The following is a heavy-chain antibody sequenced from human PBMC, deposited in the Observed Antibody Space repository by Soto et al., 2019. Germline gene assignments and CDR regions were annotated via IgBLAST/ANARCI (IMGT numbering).Heavy chain of an antibody. CDR2: IYHSGST. J-gene: IGHJ6*02. CDR3: ARVSSGWSFYYYGMDV. D-gene: IGHD6-19*01. V-gene: IGHV4-4*02. CDR1: GGCISSSNW. Sequence: SDTLSLTCAVSGGCISSSNWWSWVRQPPGKGLEWIGEIYHSGSTNYNPSLKSRVTISVDKSKNQFSLKLSSVTAADTAVYYCARVSSGWSFYYYGMDVWGQGTTVTVSS.